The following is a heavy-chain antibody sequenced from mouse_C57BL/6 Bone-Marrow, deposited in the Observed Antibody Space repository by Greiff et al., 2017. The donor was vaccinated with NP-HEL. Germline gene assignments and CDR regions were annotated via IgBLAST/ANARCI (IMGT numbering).Heavy chain of an antibody. Sequence: VQLQQSGAELVKPGASVKLSCKASGYTFTSYWMQWVKQRPGQGLEWIGEIDPSDSYTNYNQKFKGKATLTVDTSSSTAYMQLGSLTSEDSAVYYCAPYSWDYWGQGTTLTVSS. CDR3: APYSWDY. J-gene: IGHJ2*01. V-gene: IGHV1-50*01. D-gene: IGHD1-1*01. CDR2: IDPSDSYT. CDR1: GYTFTSYW.